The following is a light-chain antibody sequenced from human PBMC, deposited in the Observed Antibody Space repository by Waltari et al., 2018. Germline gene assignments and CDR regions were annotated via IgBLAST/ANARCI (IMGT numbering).Light chain of an antibody. CDR1: SLRRYY. J-gene: IGLJ3*02. Sequence: SSELTQDPTVSVALGQTVRITCQGDSLRRYYASWYRQRPGQAPILLIYGNNNRPSRSPDLFSCSTSGNMASLTITGAQAEDEADYYCHSRDTTTNLVFGRGTKLAVV. CDR3: HSRDTTTNLV. V-gene: IGLV3-19*01. CDR2: GNN.